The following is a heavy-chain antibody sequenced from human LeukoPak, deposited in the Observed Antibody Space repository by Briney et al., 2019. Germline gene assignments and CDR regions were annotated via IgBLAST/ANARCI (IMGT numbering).Heavy chain of an antibody. CDR1: GFTFSSSA. J-gene: IGHJ4*02. CDR2: ISSNGGST. Sequence: GGSLRLSCSASGFTFSSSAMHWVRQAPGKGPEYVSTISSNGGSTYFAESVKGRFTISRDNAKNSLYLQMNSLRAEDTAVYYCARWAPYSKSHSSGYFYFDHWGQGTLVTVSS. V-gene: IGHV3-64*04. D-gene: IGHD3-22*01. CDR3: ARWAPYSKSHSSGYFYFDH.